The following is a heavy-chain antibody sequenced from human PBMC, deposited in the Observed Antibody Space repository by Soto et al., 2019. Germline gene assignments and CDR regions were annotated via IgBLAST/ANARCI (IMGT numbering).Heavy chain of an antibody. J-gene: IGHJ4*02. CDR2: INHSGST. D-gene: IGHD5-12*01. V-gene: IGHV4-34*01. CDR3: ARARYSGYDWDY. Sequence: QVQLQQWGAGLLKPSETLSLTCAVYGXXXXXXXXXXXXXXXXXGLEWIGEINHSGSTNYNPSLKSRVTISVDTSKNQFSLKLSSVTAAXTAVYYCARARYSGYDWDYWGQGTLVTVSS. CDR1: GXXXXXXX.